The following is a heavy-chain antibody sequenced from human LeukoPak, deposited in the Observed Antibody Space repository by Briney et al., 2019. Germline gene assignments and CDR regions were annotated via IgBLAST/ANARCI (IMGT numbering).Heavy chain of an antibody. D-gene: IGHD3-22*01. V-gene: IGHV4-39*01. CDR3: ARAPNYFDVLY. Sequence: SETLSLTCTVSGASISSSSYYWGWLRPPPGKGLEWIGTIYYTGSTYYNPSLKTRVTISIDTSKNQFSLSQISVTPAHTPVYFCARAPNYFDVLYWRQGTLVGVCS. CDR1: GASISSSSYY. J-gene: IGHJ4*02. CDR2: IYYTGST.